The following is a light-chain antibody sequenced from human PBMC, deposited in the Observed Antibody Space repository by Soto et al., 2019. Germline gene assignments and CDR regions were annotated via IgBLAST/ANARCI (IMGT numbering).Light chain of an antibody. CDR3: CSYAGSYTWV. Sequence: QSALTQPRSVSGSPGQSVTISCTGTSSDVGAYNFVSWYRQHPGEAPKLMIYDVSNRPSGVPDRFSGSKSANTASLTISGLQAEDEAAYYCCSYAGSYTWVFGGGTKVTVL. J-gene: IGLJ3*02. CDR1: SSDVGAYNF. V-gene: IGLV2-11*01. CDR2: DVS.